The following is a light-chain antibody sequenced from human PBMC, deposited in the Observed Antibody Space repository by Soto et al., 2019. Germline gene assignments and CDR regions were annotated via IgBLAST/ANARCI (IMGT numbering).Light chain of an antibody. V-gene: IGKV1-5*03. Sequence: DIQMTQSPSTLSASVGDRVTVTCRASQSISSWLAWYQQKPGKAPNLLIYKASSLRSGVPSRFSGSGSGTEFTLSISSLQPDDFATYYCQHYNSYSEAFGQWTKVDSK. CDR3: QHYNSYSEA. J-gene: IGKJ1*01. CDR2: KAS. CDR1: QSISSW.